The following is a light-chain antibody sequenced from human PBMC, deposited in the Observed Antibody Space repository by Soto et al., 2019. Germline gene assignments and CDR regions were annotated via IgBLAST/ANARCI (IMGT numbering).Light chain of an antibody. Sequence: QSALTQPASVSGSPGQSITISCTGTSSDVGGYNYVSWYQQHPGKAPKLMIYEVSNRPSGVSNRFSSSKSGNTASLTISGLQAEDEADYYCSSYTSSILYVFGTGTKLTVL. CDR2: EVS. CDR1: SSDVGGYNY. J-gene: IGLJ1*01. CDR3: SSYTSSILYV. V-gene: IGLV2-14*01.